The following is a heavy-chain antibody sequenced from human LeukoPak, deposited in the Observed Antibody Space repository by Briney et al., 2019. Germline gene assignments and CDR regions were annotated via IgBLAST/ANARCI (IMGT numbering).Heavy chain of an antibody. V-gene: IGHV4-59*01. D-gene: IGHD5-18*01. Sequence: SETLSLTCTVSGGSISSYYWSWIRQPPGKGLEWIGYIYYSGSTNYNPSLKSRVTISVDTSKNQFSLKLSSVTAADTAVYYCAGGNQDGYSYDKGYFDYWGQGTLVTVSS. CDR1: GGSISSYY. CDR3: AGGNQDGYSYDKGYFDY. J-gene: IGHJ4*02. CDR2: IYYSGST.